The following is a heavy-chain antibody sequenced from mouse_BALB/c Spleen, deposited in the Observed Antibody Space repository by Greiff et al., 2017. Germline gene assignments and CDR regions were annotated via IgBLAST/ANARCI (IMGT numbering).Heavy chain of an antibody. J-gene: IGHJ4*01. V-gene: IGHV1S81*02. Sequence: VQLQQSGPELVKPGASVKLSCKASGYTFTSYYMYWVKQRPGQGLEWIGEINPSNGGTNFNEKFKSKATLTVDKSSSTAYMQLSSLTSEDSAVYYCTRGGTTATMDYWGQGTSVTVSS. CDR3: TRGGTTATMDY. CDR1: GYTFTSYY. CDR2: INPSNGGT. D-gene: IGHD1-2*01.